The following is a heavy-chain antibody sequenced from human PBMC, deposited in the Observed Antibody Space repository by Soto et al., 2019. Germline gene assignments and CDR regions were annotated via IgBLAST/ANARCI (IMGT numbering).Heavy chain of an antibody. D-gene: IGHD2-15*01. V-gene: IGHV1-69*12. CDR2: IIPIFGTA. CDR1: GGTFRNYA. Sequence: QVQLVQSGAEVKKPGSSVKVSCKASGGTFRNYAISWVRQAPGQGLEWMGGIIPIFGTANYAQKFQGRVTITADESTSTAYMELGSLRSEDTAVYYCARPLTPYCSGGRCYSGLDYWGQGTLVTVSS. J-gene: IGHJ4*02. CDR3: ARPLTPYCSGGRCYSGLDY.